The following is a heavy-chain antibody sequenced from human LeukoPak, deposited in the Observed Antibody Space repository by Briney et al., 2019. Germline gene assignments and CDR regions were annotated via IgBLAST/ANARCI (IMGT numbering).Heavy chain of an antibody. CDR1: GGTFSSYA. J-gene: IGHJ6*03. D-gene: IGHD1-26*01. Sequence: SVKVSCKASGGTFSSYAISWVRQAPGQGLEWMGGIIPIFGTANYAQKFQGRVTITTDGSTSTAYMELSSLRSEDTAVYYCASGIVGATSSFRDYYYYVDVWGKGTTVTVSS. CDR2: IIPIFGTA. V-gene: IGHV1-69*05. CDR3: ASGIVGATSSFRDYYYYVDV.